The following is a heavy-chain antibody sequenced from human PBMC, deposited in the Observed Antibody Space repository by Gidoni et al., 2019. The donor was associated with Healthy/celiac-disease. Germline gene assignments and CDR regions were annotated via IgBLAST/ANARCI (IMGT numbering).Heavy chain of an antibody. D-gene: IGHD4-4*01. J-gene: IGHJ6*02. Sequence: APGKGLEWVSSISSSSSYIYYADSVKGRFTISRDNAKNSLYLQMNSLRAEDTAVYYCAATLTTVDPDYYYYGMDVWGQGTTVTVSS. CDR2: ISSSSSYI. V-gene: IGHV3-21*01. CDR3: AATLTTVDPDYYYYGMDV.